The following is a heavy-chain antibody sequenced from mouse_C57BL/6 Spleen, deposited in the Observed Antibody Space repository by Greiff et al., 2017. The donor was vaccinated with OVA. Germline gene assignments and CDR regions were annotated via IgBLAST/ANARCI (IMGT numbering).Heavy chain of an antibody. Sequence: QVQLQQPGAELVKPGASVKMSCKASGYTFTSYWITWVQQRPGQGLEWIGDIYPGSGSTNYNEKFKSKATLTVDTSSSTAYMQLSSLTSEYAAVDYCARRGDYYGSSWFAYWGQGTLVTVSA. V-gene: IGHV1-55*01. J-gene: IGHJ3*01. CDR1: GYTFTSYW. CDR2: IYPGSGST. D-gene: IGHD1-1*01. CDR3: ARRGDYYGSSWFAY.